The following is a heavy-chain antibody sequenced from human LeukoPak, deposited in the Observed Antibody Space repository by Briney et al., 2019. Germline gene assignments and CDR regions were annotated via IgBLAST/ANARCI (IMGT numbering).Heavy chain of an antibody. Sequence: PSETLSFTCTVSGGSVSSGSYYWSWIRQPPGKGLEWIGYIYYSGSTNYNPSLKSRVTISVDTSKNQFSLKLSSVTAADTAVYFCARGIYYYGSGTFDYWGQGTLVTVSS. J-gene: IGHJ4*02. V-gene: IGHV4-61*01. CDR3: ARGIYYYGSGTFDY. CDR2: IYYSGST. D-gene: IGHD3-10*01. CDR1: GGSVSSGSYY.